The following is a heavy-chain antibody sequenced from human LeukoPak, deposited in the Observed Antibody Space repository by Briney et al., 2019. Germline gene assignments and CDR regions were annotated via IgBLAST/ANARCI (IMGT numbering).Heavy chain of an antibody. CDR1: GYTFTSYG. V-gene: IGHV1-69*04. D-gene: IGHD6-13*01. CDR2: IIPILGIA. J-gene: IGHJ4*02. CDR3: ARDALPVNTVYSSSRNDY. Sequence: GASVKVSCKASGYTFTSYGISWVRQAPGQGLEWMGRIIPILGIANYAQKFQGRVTITADKSTSTAYMELSSLRSEDTAVYYCARDALPVNTVYSSSRNDYWGQGTLVTVSS.